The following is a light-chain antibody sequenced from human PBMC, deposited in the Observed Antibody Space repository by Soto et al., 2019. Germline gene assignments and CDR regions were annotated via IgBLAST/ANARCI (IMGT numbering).Light chain of an antibody. V-gene: IGKV1-33*01. Sequence: DIQVTPSPSSLSASVGDRVTITCQASQDIRNSLNWYQQKPGKAPKLLIYDASFLETGVPSRFSGGGSGTDFTFTISSLQPEDIATYYCQQYDNLPFTFGPGTKVDIK. CDR2: DAS. CDR1: QDIRNS. CDR3: QQYDNLPFT. J-gene: IGKJ3*01.